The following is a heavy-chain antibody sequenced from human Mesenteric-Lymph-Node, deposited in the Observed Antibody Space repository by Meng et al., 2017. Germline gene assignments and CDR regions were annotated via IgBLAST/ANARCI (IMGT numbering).Heavy chain of an antibody. Sequence: SETLSLTCPVSGGSISSGGYYWSWIRQPPGKGLEWIGSIFHSGSTHYNPSLRSRVTISVDTSKNQFSLKLTSMTAADTAVYFCARTRYYDSGSNYYEFGYWGHGTLVTVSS. CDR3: ARTRYYDSGSNYYEFGY. CDR2: IFHSGST. V-gene: IGHV4-39*07. J-gene: IGHJ4*01. D-gene: IGHD3-22*01. CDR1: GGSISSGGYY.